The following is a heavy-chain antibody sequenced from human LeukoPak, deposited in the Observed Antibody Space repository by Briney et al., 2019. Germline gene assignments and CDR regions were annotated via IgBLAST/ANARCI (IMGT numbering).Heavy chain of an antibody. CDR3: ARDQYDTWSRRGNFDS. Sequence: GGSLRLSCVASGFTFGKYWMSWVRQAPGEGLEWVANIKLDGSERNYVDSVKGRFTISRDNTKNSLYLQMNSLRAEDTAVFYCARDQYDTWSRRGNFDSWGQGTLVIVSS. J-gene: IGHJ4*02. CDR2: IKLDGSER. V-gene: IGHV3-7*03. CDR1: GFTFGKYW. D-gene: IGHD3/OR15-3a*01.